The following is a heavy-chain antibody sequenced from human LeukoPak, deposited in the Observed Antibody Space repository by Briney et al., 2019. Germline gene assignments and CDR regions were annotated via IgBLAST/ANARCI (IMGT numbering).Heavy chain of an antibody. CDR3: ARFFGAALYYFDY. D-gene: IGHD6-6*01. V-gene: IGHV4-59*11. CDR2: IYYSGST. Sequence: PSETLSLTCSVSGGSISSHYWSWIRQPPGKGLEWIGYIYYSGSTNYNPSLKSRVTISVDTSKNQFSLKLSSVTAADTAVYYCARFFGAALYYFDYWGQGTLVTVSS. J-gene: IGHJ4*02. CDR1: GGSISSHY.